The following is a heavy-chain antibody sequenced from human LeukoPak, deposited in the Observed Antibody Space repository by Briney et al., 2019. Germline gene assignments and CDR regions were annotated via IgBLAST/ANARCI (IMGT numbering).Heavy chain of an antibody. CDR3: ARHGNSYGDHDAFDI. V-gene: IGHV5-51*01. CDR1: GYSFTSYW. CDR2: IYPGDSDT. Sequence: GESLKISCKGSGYSFTSYWIGWVRQMPGKGLEWMGIIYPGDSDTRYSPSFQGQVTISADKSISTAYLQWSSLKASDTAMYYCARHGNSYGDHDAFDIWGQGTMVTVSS. J-gene: IGHJ3*02. D-gene: IGHD5-18*01.